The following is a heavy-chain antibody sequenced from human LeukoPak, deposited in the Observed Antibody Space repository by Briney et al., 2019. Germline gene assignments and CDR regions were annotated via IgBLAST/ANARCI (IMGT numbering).Heavy chain of an antibody. D-gene: IGHD5-12*01. CDR1: GFTFSSYS. J-gene: IGHJ4*02. CDR3: ARDLGGVAFDY. CDR2: ISSSSSYI. Sequence: GGSLRLSCAASGFTFSSYSMNWVRQAPGKGLEWVSSISSSSSYIYYADSVKGRFTISRDNAKNSLYLQMNSLRAEDTAVYYCARDLGGVAFDYWGQGTLVTVSS. V-gene: IGHV3-21*01.